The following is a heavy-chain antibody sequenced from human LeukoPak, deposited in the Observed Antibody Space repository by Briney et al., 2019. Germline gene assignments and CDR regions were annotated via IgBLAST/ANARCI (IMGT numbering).Heavy chain of an antibody. V-gene: IGHV3-33*08. Sequence: SGGSLRLSCAASGFTFSSYAMSWVRQAPGKGLEWVAVIWYDGSNKYYADSVKGRFTISRDNSKNTLYLQMNSLRAEDTTVYYCARDFSPITIFGVVIEPYLFDPWGQGTLVTVSS. CDR2: IWYDGSNK. CDR1: GFTFSSYA. CDR3: ARDFSPITIFGVVIEPYLFDP. D-gene: IGHD3-3*01. J-gene: IGHJ5*02.